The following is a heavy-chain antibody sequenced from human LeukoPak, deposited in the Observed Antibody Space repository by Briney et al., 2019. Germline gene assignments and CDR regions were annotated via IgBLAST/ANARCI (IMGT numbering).Heavy chain of an antibody. CDR2: ISYDGSNK. V-gene: IGHV3-30*18. D-gene: IGHD3-9*01. CDR3: AKEKSPYYDILTGYSKPFDY. Sequence: GGSLRLSCAASGFTFSSYGMHWVRQAPGKGLEWVAVISYDGSNKYYADSVKGRFTISRDNSKNTLYLQMNSLRAEDTAVYYCAKEKSPYYDILTGYSKPFDYWGQGTLVTVSS. J-gene: IGHJ4*02. CDR1: GFTFSSYG.